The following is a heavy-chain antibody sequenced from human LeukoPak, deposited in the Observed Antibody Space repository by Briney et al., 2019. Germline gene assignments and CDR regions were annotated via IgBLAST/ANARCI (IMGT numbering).Heavy chain of an antibody. CDR1: GFTFSNYA. D-gene: IGHD4-11*01. J-gene: IGHJ6*03. CDR2: ISVGSDIT. CDR3: ARDLREGNYDYYYYYYMDV. V-gene: IGHV3-23*01. Sequence: PGTSLRLSCEASGFTFSNYAMNWVRQAPGKGLQWVSTISVGSDITYYADSVKGRFTISRDNDKNTLYLQMNSLRAEDTAVYYCARDLREGNYDYYYYYYMDVWGKGTTVTVSS.